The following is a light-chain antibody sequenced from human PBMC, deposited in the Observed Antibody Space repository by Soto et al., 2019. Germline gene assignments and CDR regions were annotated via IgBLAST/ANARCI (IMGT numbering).Light chain of an antibody. Sequence: QSALTQPASVSGSPGQSLTISCTGTSSDVGGSNYVSWYQQHPGKAPKLIIYEVSNRPSGVSDRFSGSKSGNTASLTISGLQAEDEADYYCSSYTSSITLRYVFGAGTKVTAL. J-gene: IGLJ1*01. CDR1: SSDVGGSNY. CDR2: EVS. V-gene: IGLV2-14*01. CDR3: SSYTSSITLRYV.